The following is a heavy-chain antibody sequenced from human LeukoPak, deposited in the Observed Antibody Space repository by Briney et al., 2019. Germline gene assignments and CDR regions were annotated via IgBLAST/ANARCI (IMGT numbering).Heavy chain of an antibody. Sequence: GGSLRLSCAASGFTFSSYWMHWVRQTPEKGLVWVSRIDTDGSSTIYADSVKGRFTISRDNAKNSLYLQMNSLRAEDTAVYYCARDSYYDFWSGYDAFDIWGQGTMVTVSS. D-gene: IGHD3-3*01. CDR2: IDTDGSST. V-gene: IGHV3-74*01. CDR1: GFTFSSYW. J-gene: IGHJ3*02. CDR3: ARDSYYDFWSGYDAFDI.